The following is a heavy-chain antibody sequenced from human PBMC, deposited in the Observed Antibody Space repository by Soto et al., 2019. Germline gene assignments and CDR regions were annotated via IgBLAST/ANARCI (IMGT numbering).Heavy chain of an antibody. CDR1: GYTFTSYY. CDR3: AREDIVLMVYATDSYYYYGMDV. J-gene: IGHJ6*02. CDR2: INPSGGST. Sequence: GASVKVSCKASGYTFTSYYMHWVRQALGQGLEWMGIINPSGGSTSYAQKFQGRVTMTRDTSTSTVYMELSSLRSEDTAVYYCAREDIVLMVYATDSYYYYGMDVWGQGTTVTVSS. D-gene: IGHD2-8*01. V-gene: IGHV1-46*01.